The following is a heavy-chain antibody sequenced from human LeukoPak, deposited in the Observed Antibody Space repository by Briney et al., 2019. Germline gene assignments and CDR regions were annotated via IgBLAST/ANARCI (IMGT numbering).Heavy chain of an antibody. J-gene: IGHJ6*02. CDR3: VRWVSTSYYGMDV. D-gene: IGHD1-26*01. V-gene: IGHV3-7*05. CDR1: GLIFRNYW. Sequence: GGSLRLSCVASGLIFRNYWMSWVRQAPGKGLEWVANINHDGGDKNYVDSVKGRFTISRDNAKKSLYLQMKSPRAEDTAVYYCVRWVSTSYYGMDVWGQGTTVTVSS. CDR2: INHDGGDK.